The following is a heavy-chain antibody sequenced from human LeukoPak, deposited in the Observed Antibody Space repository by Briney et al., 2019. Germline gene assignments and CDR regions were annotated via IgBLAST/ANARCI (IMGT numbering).Heavy chain of an antibody. Sequence: GGSLTLSCALSGHIFSIFAVSWVRQAPGEGLEWVSGISGSGVRTYSVHSVKSRFTISRDNSKDPLYLRRNSLRAEDTAIYSSAKDRLLGATPGDAFDIWGQGTMVTVSS. CDR2: ISGSGVRT. D-gene: IGHD1-26*01. CDR1: GHIFSIFA. V-gene: IGHV3-23*01. J-gene: IGHJ3*02. CDR3: AKDRLLGATPGDAFDI.